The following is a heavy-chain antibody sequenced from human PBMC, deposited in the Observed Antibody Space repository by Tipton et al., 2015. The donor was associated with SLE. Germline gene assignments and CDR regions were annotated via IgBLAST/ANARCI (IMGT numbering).Heavy chain of an antibody. CDR1: GGSISSYY. CDR3: ARGTRGSGVYYYYYYYMDV. V-gene: IGHV4-59*01. CDR2: IYYSGST. D-gene: IGHD3-10*01. Sequence: LRLSCTVSGGSISSYYWSWIRQPPGKGLEWIGYIYYSGSTNYNPSLKSRVTISVDTSKNQFSLKLSSVTAADTAVYYCARGTRGSGVYYYYYYYMDVWGKGTTVTVSS. J-gene: IGHJ6*03.